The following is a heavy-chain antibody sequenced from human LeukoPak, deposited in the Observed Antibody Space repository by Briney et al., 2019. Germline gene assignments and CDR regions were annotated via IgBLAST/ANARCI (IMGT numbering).Heavy chain of an antibody. V-gene: IGHV3-33*06. CDR1: GFTFSSYG. Sequence: GRSLRLSCAASGFTFSSYGMHWVRQAPGKGLEWVAVIWYDGSSKYYADSVKGRFTISRDNSKNTLYLQMNSLRAEDTAVYYCAKGNYYGSGSYYPTYYFDYWGQGTLVTVSS. CDR3: AKGNYYGSGSYYPTYYFDY. D-gene: IGHD3-10*01. J-gene: IGHJ4*02. CDR2: IWYDGSSK.